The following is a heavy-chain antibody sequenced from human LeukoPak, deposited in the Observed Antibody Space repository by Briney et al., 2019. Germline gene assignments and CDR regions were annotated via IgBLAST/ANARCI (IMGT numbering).Heavy chain of an antibody. J-gene: IGHJ4*02. CDR1: GFAFSTYA. Sequence: GGSLRLSCAASGFAFSTYAMTWGCQAPEKGLQWGSTISTSGRATYYADSVEVRFTISRDNFKNTLYLQMNPLRAADTAVYYCAKARGSSVYEQFDYWGQGTQVTASP. CDR3: AKARGSSVYEQFDY. V-gene: IGHV3-23*01. D-gene: IGHD5/OR15-5a*01. CDR2: ISTSGRAT.